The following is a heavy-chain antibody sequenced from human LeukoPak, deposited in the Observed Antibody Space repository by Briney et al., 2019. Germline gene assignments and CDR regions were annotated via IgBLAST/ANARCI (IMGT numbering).Heavy chain of an antibody. CDR1: GYTFTSYY. CDR3: ARDRYPRDYYDSSGYLPPDP. D-gene: IGHD3-22*01. J-gene: IGHJ5*02. Sequence: GASVKVSCKASGYTFTSYYMHWVRQAPGQGLEWMGIINPSGGSTSYAQKFQGRVTMTRDTSTSTVYMELSSLRSEDTAVYYSARDRYPRDYYDSSGYLPPDPWGQGTLVTVSS. CDR2: INPSGGST. V-gene: IGHV1-46*01.